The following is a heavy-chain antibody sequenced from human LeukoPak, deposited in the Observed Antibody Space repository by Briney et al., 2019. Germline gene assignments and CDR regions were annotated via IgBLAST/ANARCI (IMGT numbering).Heavy chain of an antibody. Sequence: GGSLRLSCAASGFTFSNYRINWIRQAPGKGLEWISYISSSSRTIYYADSVRGRFTVSRDNAENTVFLQMNSLRDEDTAVYYCARDALIYPYGPTYFDFWGQGTLVTVSS. D-gene: IGHD3-10*01. J-gene: IGHJ4*02. CDR3: ARDALIYPYGPTYFDF. CDR2: ISSSSRTI. V-gene: IGHV3-48*02. CDR1: GFTFSNYR.